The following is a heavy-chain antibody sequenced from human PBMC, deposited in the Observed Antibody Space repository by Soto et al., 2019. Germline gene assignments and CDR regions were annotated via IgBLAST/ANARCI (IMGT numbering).Heavy chain of an antibody. CDR2: IDGAGRGT. CDR3: AKGLSGVNWCADY. D-gene: IGHD2-8*02. J-gene: IGHJ4*02. Sequence: EVQLLESGGGLVQPGGSLRLSCAASGFTFNSYVMTWVRQTPGQGLEWVSAIDGAGRGTYYAGSVKGRFTISRDNSENTLLLQMNHLRAEETAVYYCAKGLSGVNWCADYWGQGTLVTVSS. CDR1: GFTFNSYV. V-gene: IGHV3-23*01.